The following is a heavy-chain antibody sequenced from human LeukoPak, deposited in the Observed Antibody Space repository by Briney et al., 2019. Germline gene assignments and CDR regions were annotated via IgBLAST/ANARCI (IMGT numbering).Heavy chain of an antibody. V-gene: IGHV4-34*01. Sequence: SETLSLTCAVYGGSFSGYYWRWIRQPPGKGLEWIGEINHSGSTNYNPSLKSRVTISVDTSKNQFSLKLSSVTAADTAVYYCARTYCGGDCYSGRSWFDPWGQGTLVTVSS. CDR2: INHSGST. D-gene: IGHD2-21*02. J-gene: IGHJ5*02. CDR3: ARTYCGGDCYSGRSWFDP. CDR1: GGSFSGYY.